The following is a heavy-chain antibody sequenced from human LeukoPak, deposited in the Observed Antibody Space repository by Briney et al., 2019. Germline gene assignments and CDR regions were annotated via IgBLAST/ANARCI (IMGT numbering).Heavy chain of an antibody. D-gene: IGHD4-11*01. CDR1: GDSIRTTSYW. CDR3: TRLPLDYSLDY. Sequence: SETLSLTCTVSGDSIRTTSYWWGWIRQSPAKGLEWIGSMSYIGLTSYNPSLKSRVTISVDTSKNQFSLRLSSVTAADTAVYYCTRLPLDYSLDYWGQGTLVSVSS. V-gene: IGHV4-39*01. CDR2: MSYIGLT. J-gene: IGHJ4*02.